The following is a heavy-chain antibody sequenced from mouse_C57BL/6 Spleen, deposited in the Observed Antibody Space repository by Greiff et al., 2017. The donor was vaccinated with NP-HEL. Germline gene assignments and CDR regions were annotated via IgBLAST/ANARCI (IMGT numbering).Heavy chain of an antibody. J-gene: IGHJ2*01. V-gene: IGHV1-69*01. CDR3: ARRGGDGYYWDY. CDR1: GYTFTSYW. Sequence: QVQLQQSGAELVMPGASVKLSCKASGYTFTSYWMHWVKQRPGQGLEWIGEIDPSDSYTNYNQKFKGKSTLTVDKSSSTAYMQLSSLTSEDSAVYYCARRGGDGYYWDYWGQGTTLTVSS. D-gene: IGHD2-3*01. CDR2: IDPSDSYT.